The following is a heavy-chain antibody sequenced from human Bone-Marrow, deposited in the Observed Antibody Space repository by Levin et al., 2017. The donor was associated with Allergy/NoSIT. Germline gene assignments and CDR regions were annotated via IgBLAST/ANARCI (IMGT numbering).Heavy chain of an antibody. CDR3: ARAPYYGPARPYQSDY. J-gene: IGHJ4*02. V-gene: IGHV4-39*01. D-gene: IGHD3-10*01. CDR1: GGSISSSTYS. Sequence: SQTLSLTCSVSGGSISSSTYSWGWIRQPPGKGLEWIGNVYYTGSTHYNPSLKSRVTISADTSKNQFSLKLSSVTAADTAVYYCARAPYYGPARPYQSDYWGQGTLVTVS. CDR2: VYYTGST.